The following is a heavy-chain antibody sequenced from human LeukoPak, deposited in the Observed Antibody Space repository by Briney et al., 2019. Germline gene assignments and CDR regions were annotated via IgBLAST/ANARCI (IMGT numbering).Heavy chain of an antibody. D-gene: IGHD3-10*01. Sequence: ASETLSLTCTVSGYSISSGYYWGWIRQPPGKGLEWIGSIYHSGSTYYNPSLKSRVTISVDTSKNQFSLKLSSVTAADTAVYYCARDRYYYGSGIAFDIWGQGTMVTVSS. V-gene: IGHV4-38-2*02. CDR2: IYHSGST. CDR1: GYSISSGYY. CDR3: ARDRYYYGSGIAFDI. J-gene: IGHJ3*02.